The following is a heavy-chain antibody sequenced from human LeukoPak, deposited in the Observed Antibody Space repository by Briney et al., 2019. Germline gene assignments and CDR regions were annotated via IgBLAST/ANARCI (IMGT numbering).Heavy chain of an antibody. V-gene: IGHV3-48*01. Sequence: GGSLRLSCAASGFTFSSYSMNWVRQAPGKGLEWVSYISSSSSTIYYADSVKGRFTISRDNAKNSLYLQMNSLRAEDTAVYYCARDSPEVVAATLYYYYYYYMDVWGKGTTVTVSS. CDR1: GFTFSSYS. CDR3: ARDSPEVVAATLYYYYYYYMDV. J-gene: IGHJ6*03. CDR2: ISSSSSTI. D-gene: IGHD2-15*01.